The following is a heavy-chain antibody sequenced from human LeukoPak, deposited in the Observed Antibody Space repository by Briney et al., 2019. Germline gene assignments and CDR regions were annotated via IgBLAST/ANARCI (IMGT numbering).Heavy chain of an antibody. CDR2: INAGNGNT. Sequence: ASVKVSCKASGYTFTSYAMHWVRRAPGQRLEWMGWINAGNGNTKYSQKFQGRVTITRDTSASTAYMELSSLRSEDTAVYYCARARTMVRGVIITGYYYGMDVWGKGTTVTVSS. D-gene: IGHD3-10*01. CDR3: ARARTMVRGVIITGYYYGMDV. V-gene: IGHV1-3*01. CDR1: GYTFTSYA. J-gene: IGHJ6*04.